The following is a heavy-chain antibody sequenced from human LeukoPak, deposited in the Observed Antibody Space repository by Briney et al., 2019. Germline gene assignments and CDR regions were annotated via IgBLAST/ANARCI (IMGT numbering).Heavy chain of an antibody. CDR2: VNTDESRT. D-gene: IGHD7-27*01. CDR1: GFTFSNYW. Sequence: GGSLRLSCVASGFTFSNYWMHWVRQAPGKGLVWVSRVNTDESRTNYADSVKGRFTISRDNAKNTVYLQMNSLRAEDTAVYYCTKFLLGSNAFDIWGQGTMVTVSS. J-gene: IGHJ3*02. V-gene: IGHV3-74*01. CDR3: TKFLLGSNAFDI.